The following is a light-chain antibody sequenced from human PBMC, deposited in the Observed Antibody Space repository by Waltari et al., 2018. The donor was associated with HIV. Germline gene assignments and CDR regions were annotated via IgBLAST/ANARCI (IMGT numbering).Light chain of an antibody. V-gene: IGLV1-47*01. CDR3: AAWDDSLSGSWV. Sequence: QSVLTQPPSASGTPGQRVTISCSGSSSNIGSNYVYWYQQLPGTAPKLLIYRNKQRPSGGPDRFSGSKSGTSASLAISGLRSEDEADYYCAAWDDSLSGSWVFGGGTKLTVL. CDR2: RNK. CDR1: SSNIGSNY. J-gene: IGLJ3*02.